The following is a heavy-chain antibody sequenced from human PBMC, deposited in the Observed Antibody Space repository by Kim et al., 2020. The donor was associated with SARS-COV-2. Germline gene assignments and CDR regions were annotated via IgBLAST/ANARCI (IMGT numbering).Heavy chain of an antibody. J-gene: IGHJ3*02. CDR2: T. D-gene: IGHD6-19*01. Sequence: TTYPPALKSRVTISVDTSKNRFSLKLTAVTAADTAVYYCARADQWRAFDIWGQGTLVTVSS. V-gene: IGHV4-59*01. CDR3: ARADQWRAFDI.